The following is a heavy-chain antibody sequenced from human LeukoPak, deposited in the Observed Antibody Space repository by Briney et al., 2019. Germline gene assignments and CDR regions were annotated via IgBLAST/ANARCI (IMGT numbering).Heavy chain of an antibody. CDR2: INHSGST. J-gene: IGHJ4*02. D-gene: IGHD4-11*01. V-gene: IGHV4-39*07. Sequence: PSQTLSLTCTVSGGSISSGSYYWSWIRQPPGKGLEWIGEINHSGSTNYNPSLKSRVTISVDTSKNQFSLKLSSVTAADTAVYYCARLDYSLGFFDYWGQGTLVTVSS. CDR1: GGSISSGSYY. CDR3: ARLDYSLGFFDY.